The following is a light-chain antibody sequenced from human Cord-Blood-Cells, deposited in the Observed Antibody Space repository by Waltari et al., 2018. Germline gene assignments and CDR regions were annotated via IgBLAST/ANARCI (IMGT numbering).Light chain of an antibody. CDR1: NLGDKY. CDR3: QAWDSITVV. Sequence: YELTQPPSVSVSPRQTASITCTGDNLGDKYACWYQQKPGQSPVLVIYQDRKRPQGILERFSGSNSGNTATLTISGTQAMDEADYYCQAWDSITVVFGGGTKLTVL. CDR2: QDR. V-gene: IGLV3-1*01. J-gene: IGLJ2*01.